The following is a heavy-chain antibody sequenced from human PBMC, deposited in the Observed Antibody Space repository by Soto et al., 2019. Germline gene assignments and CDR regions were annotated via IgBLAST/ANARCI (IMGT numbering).Heavy chain of an antibody. CDR3: TTVLWRIAGVVGSTGYFTP. J-gene: IGHJ5*02. D-gene: IGHD2-15*01. CDR2: IKSKSDGGTT. V-gene: IGHV3-15*01. Sequence: ASLTLSCTASGFTFSDAWMSWVRQAPGKGLDWVGRIKSKSDGGTTEYAAPVRGRFTISRDDSKNTFYLQMNSLKTEDTAVYYCTTVLWRIAGVVGSTGYFTPWGKGTPVTVSS. CDR1: GFTFSDAW.